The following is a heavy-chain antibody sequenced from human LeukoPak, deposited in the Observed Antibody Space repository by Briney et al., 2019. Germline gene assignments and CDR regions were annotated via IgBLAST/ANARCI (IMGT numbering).Heavy chain of an antibody. CDR1: GYTFTSYG. CDR3: ARDTKYCSGGSCYPTHFDY. D-gene: IGHD2-15*01. Sequence: ASVKVSCKASGYTFTSYGISWVRQAPGQGLEWMGWISAYNGNTNYAQKLQGRVTMTTDTSTSTAYMELRSLRSDDTAVYYCARDTKYCSGGSCYPTHFDYWGQGTLVIVSS. CDR2: ISAYNGNT. J-gene: IGHJ4*02. V-gene: IGHV1-18*01.